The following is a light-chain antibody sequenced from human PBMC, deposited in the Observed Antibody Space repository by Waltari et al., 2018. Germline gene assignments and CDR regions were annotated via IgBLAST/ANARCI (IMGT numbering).Light chain of an antibody. CDR3: SSYAGSNTFI. V-gene: IGLV2-11*01. CDR2: EVS. J-gene: IGLJ1*01. Sequence: QAAPTQPPSVSGSPGQSVTISCTGTSSDIGYYYAVSWYQQHPGKAPKLMIYEVSKRPSGVSDRFSGSKSGNTASLTISGLQTEDEADYCCSSYAGSNTFIFGVGTRLTVL. CDR1: SSDIGYYYA.